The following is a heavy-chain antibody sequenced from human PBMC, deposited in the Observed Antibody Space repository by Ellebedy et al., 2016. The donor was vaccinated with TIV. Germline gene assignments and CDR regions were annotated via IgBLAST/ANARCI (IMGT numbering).Heavy chain of an antibody. V-gene: IGHV1-18*04. CDR2: ISVYNGKT. D-gene: IGHD6-19*01. CDR3: ARGAITVVTKGLDH. CDR1: GYTFTNYG. J-gene: IGHJ4*02. Sequence: AASVKVSCKASGYTFTNYGIAWARQAPGQGLELMGWISVYNGKTKYVQKFQGRVTMTTDTPTSTAYMELRSLRSDDSAVYYCARGAITVVTKGLDHWGQGTPITVSS.